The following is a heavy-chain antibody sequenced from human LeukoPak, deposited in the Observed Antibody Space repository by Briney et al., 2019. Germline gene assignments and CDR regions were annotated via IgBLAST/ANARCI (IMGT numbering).Heavy chain of an antibody. CDR1: GGSFSGYY. CDR2: INHGGST. D-gene: IGHD3-9*01. Sequence: SETLSLTCAVYGGSFSGYYWSWIRQPPGKGLEWIGEINHGGSTNYNPSLKSRVTISVDTSKNQFSLKLSSVTAADTAVYYCARAPVLRYFDWLRLNWFDPWGQGTLVTVSS. CDR3: ARAPVLRYFDWLRLNWFDP. V-gene: IGHV4-34*01. J-gene: IGHJ5*02.